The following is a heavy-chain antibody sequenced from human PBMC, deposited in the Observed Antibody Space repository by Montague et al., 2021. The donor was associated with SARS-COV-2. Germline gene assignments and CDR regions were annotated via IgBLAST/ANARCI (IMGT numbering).Heavy chain of an antibody. Sequence: LSLTCTVSGGSVTNNIDYWAWIRQPPGKGLEWIGSIYYTGNTYYNPSLKSRVTISVVTSKNHFTLKLSSVTAAETAVYYCARLKRYFDSSGSPSAFDFWGQGTKVTVSS. V-gene: IGHV4-39*02. CDR2: IYYTGNT. CDR1: GGSVTNNIDY. CDR3: ARLKRYFDSSGSPSAFDF. D-gene: IGHD3-22*01. J-gene: IGHJ3*01.